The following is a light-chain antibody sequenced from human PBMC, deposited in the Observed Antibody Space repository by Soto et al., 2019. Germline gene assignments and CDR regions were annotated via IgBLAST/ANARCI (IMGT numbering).Light chain of an antibody. CDR2: GGS. J-gene: IGKJ4*01. CDR1: QRVGGG. V-gene: IGKV1-5*03. Sequence: DIQVTQCTSTLSSSVGDRVTITCRASQRVGGGLVWYQQKPGKAPKILIYGGSSLESGVPSRFSGSGSGAEFTLTIDSLQPDDFATYYCLQYFTYPFPFGGGTNVDI. CDR3: LQYFTYPFP.